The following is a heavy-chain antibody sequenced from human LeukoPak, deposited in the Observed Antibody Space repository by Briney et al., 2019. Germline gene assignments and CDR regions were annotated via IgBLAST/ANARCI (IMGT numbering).Heavy chain of an antibody. J-gene: IGHJ4*02. CDR3: ARGYGDYVDY. D-gene: IGHD4-17*01. V-gene: IGHV1-2*02. CDR1: GNTFTSYD. Sequence: ASVKVSCKASGNTFTSYDINWVRQATGQGLEWMGWMNPNSGGTNYAQKFQGRVTMTRDTSISTAYMELSRLRSDDTAVYYCARGYGDYVDYWGQGTLVTVSS. CDR2: MNPNSGGT.